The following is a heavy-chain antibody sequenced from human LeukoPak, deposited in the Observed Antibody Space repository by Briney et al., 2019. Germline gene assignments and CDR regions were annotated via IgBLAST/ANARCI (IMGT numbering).Heavy chain of an antibody. CDR1: GGTFSSYA. CDR2: IIPIFGTA. D-gene: IGHD2-2*01. Sequence: SVKVSCKASGGTFSSYAISWVRQAPGQGLEWMGGIIPIFGTANYAQKFQGRVTITADESTSTAYMELGSLRSEDTAVYYCARESSDCSSTSCYWAPFDYWGQGTLVTVSS. CDR3: ARESSDCSSTSCYWAPFDY. V-gene: IGHV1-69*13. J-gene: IGHJ4*02.